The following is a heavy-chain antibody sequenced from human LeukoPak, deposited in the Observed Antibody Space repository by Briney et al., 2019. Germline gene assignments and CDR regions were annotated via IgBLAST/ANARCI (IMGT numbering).Heavy chain of an antibody. D-gene: IGHD5-12*01. CDR1: GYTFTSYG. CDR2: FDPEDGET. CDR3: ATGGGDSGLF. J-gene: IGHJ4*02. V-gene: IGHV1-24*01. Sequence: ASVKISCKASGYTFTSYGISWVRQAPGQGLEWMGGFDPEDGETIYAQKFQGRVTMTEDTSTDTAYMELSSLRSEDTAVYYCATGGGDSGLFWGQGTLVTVSS.